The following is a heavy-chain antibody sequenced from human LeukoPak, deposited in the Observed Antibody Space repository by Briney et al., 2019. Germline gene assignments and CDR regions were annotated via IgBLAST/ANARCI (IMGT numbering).Heavy chain of an antibody. CDR2: ISSSSSTI. CDR1: GFTFSSYS. Sequence: GGSLRLSCAASGFTFSSYSMNWVRQAPGKGLEWVSYISSSSSTIYYADSVKGRFTISRDNTKNSLYLQMNSLRAEDTAVYYCARSDYDYGDYYGGPYGMDVWGQGTTVTVSS. CDR3: ARSDYDYGDYYGGPYGMDV. D-gene: IGHD4-17*01. V-gene: IGHV3-48*04. J-gene: IGHJ6*02.